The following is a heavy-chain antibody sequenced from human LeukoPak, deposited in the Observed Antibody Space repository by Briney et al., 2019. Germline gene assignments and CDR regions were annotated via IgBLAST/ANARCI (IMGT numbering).Heavy chain of an antibody. D-gene: IGHD6-13*01. CDR3: ARDSGDSSSWYYDFDY. CDR2: IYSGGST. CDR1: GFTVSSNY. Sequence: QPGGSLRLSCAASGFTVSSNYISWVRQAPGKGLEWVSVIYSGGSTYYADSVKGRFTISRDNSKNTLYLQMNSLRAEDTAVYYCARDSGDSSSWYYDFDYWGQGTLVTVSS. J-gene: IGHJ4*02. V-gene: IGHV3-53*01.